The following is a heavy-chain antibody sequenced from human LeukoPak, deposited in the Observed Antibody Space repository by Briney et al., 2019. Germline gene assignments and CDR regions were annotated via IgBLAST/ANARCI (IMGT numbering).Heavy chain of an antibody. D-gene: IGHD4-17*01. J-gene: IGHJ5*02. V-gene: IGHV4-31*03. Sequence: PSQTLSLTCTVSGGSISSGGYYWSWIRQHPGKGLEWIGHIYNSGSTYHNPSLRSRVTISVDTSKNQFSLKLSSVTAADTAVYYCAREGLRHRINPWGQGTLVTVSS. CDR2: IYNSGST. CDR3: AREGLRHRINP. CDR1: GGSISSGGYY.